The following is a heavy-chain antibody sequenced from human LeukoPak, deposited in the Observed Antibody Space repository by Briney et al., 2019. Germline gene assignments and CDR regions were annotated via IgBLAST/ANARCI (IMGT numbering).Heavy chain of an antibody. Sequence: SETLSLTCSVSGGSISSSTYYWGWMRQPPGKGLEWIGTIYYTGSTFYNPSLKSRLTLSVDTSKNQFSLELSSVTAADTAVYPCARHGTRYSGYDWFDPWGQGTLVTVSS. CDR1: GGSISSSTYY. V-gene: IGHV4-39*01. CDR3: ARHGTRYSGYDWFDP. D-gene: IGHD5-12*01. J-gene: IGHJ5*02. CDR2: IYYTGST.